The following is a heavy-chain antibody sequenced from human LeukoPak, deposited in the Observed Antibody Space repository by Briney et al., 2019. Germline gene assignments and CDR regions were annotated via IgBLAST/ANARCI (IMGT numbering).Heavy chain of an antibody. D-gene: IGHD2-21*02. CDR1: GYTFISYG. CDR3: ARGLGVVTAQSEQPKPRYFDL. J-gene: IGHJ2*01. Sequence: ASVKVSCKASGYTFISYGTRWVRQAPGQELEWMGWISGFNGNTNYAQNLQGRVTMTTDTSTSTAYMELRSLRSDDTAVYYCARGLGVVTAQSEQPKPRYFDLWGRGTQVTVSS. V-gene: IGHV1-18*01. CDR2: ISGFNGNT.